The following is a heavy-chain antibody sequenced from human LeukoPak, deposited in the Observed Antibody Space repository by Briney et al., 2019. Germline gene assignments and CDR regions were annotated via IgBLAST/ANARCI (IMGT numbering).Heavy chain of an antibody. CDR2: IKEDGGEK. D-gene: IGHD1-26*01. J-gene: IGHJ4*02. V-gene: IGHV3-7*01. Sequence: GGSLRLSCAASGFTFSSYWMSWVRQAPGKGLEWVANIKEDGGEKYSVDSVKGRFTISRDNAMNSLYLEMNSLRAEDTALYYCAREKVGTGPTHLDYWGQGALVTVSS. CDR3: AREKVGTGPTHLDY. CDR1: GFTFSSYW.